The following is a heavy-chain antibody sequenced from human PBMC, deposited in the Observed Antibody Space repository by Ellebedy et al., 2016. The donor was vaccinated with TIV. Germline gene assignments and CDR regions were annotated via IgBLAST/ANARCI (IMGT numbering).Heavy chain of an antibody. V-gene: IGHV3-66*01. CDR1: GFTVSSNY. CDR3: ARDSWRDGMDV. D-gene: IGHD3-3*01. Sequence: PGGSLRLSCAASGFTVSSNYMSWVRQAPGKGLEWVSVIYSGGSTYYADSVKGRFTISRDNSKNTLYLQMNSLRAEDTAVYYCARDSWRDGMDVWGQGTTVTVSS. CDR2: IYSGGST. J-gene: IGHJ6*02.